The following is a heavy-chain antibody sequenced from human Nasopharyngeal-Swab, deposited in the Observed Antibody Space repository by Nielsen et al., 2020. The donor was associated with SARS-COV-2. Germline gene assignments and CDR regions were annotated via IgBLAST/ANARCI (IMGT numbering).Heavy chain of an antibody. D-gene: IGHD3-22*01. V-gene: IGHV3-11*01. CDR3: ARSRSYYDSSGFPVGY. CDR2: ISSSGSTI. Sequence: GGSLRLSCAASGFTFSDYYMSWIRQAPGKRLEWVSYISSSGSTIYYADSVKGRFTISRDNAKNSLYLQMNSLRAEDTAVYYCARSRSYYDSSGFPVGYWSQGTLVTVSS. CDR1: GFTFSDYY. J-gene: IGHJ4*02.